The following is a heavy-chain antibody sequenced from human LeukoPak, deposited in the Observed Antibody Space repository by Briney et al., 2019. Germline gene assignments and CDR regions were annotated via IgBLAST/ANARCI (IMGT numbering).Heavy chain of an antibody. V-gene: IGHV1-69*05. D-gene: IGHD3-3*01. CDR1: GGTFSSNA. Sequence: SVKVSCKASGGTFSSNAISWERQAPGQGLEWMGGIIPIFGTANYAQKFQGRVTITTDESTSTAYMELSSLRSEDTAVYYCARGITIFGVVIPNWFDPWGQGTLVTVSS. CDR2: IIPIFGTA. J-gene: IGHJ5*02. CDR3: ARGITIFGVVIPNWFDP.